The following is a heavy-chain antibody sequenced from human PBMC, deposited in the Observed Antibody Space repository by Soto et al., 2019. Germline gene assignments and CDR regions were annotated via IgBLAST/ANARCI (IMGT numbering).Heavy chain of an antibody. CDR3: ARDWLGGSGSYYED. CDR1: GFTFSSYW. J-gene: IGHJ4*02. D-gene: IGHD3-10*01. CDR2: INSDGSTT. Sequence: PXGSLRLSCAAAGFTFSSYWMHWVRQAPGKGLVWVSRINSDGSTTSYADSVKGRFTISRDNAKNTLYLQMNSLRAEDTAVYYCARDWLGGSGSYYEDWGQGTLVTVSS. V-gene: IGHV3-74*01.